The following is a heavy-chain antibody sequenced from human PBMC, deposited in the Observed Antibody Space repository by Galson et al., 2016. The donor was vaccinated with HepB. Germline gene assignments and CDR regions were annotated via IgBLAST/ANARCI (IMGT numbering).Heavy chain of an antibody. CDR3: ARKYHGAGSYRY. CDR1: GESFSRYY. Sequence: ETLSLTCAVYGESFSRYYWSWIRQPPGKGLEWIGEIFHSGSTNYNPSLKSRVTISVDTSKNQFSLRLSSVTAADTAVYYCARKYHGAGSYRYWGQGTLVTVSS. V-gene: IGHV4-34*12. CDR2: IFHSGST. J-gene: IGHJ4*02. D-gene: IGHD3-10*01.